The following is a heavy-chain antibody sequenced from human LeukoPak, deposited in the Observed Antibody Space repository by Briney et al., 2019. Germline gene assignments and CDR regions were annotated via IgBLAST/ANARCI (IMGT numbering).Heavy chain of an antibody. Sequence: ASVKVSCKASGYTFTSYGMNWVRQDPGQGLEWMGWINTNTGNPTYAQGFTGRFVFSLDTSVSTAYLQISSLKAEDTAVYYCARAVGGYSYGYDGDFDYWGQGTLVTVSS. J-gene: IGHJ4*02. V-gene: IGHV7-4-1*02. CDR3: ARAVGGYSYGYDGDFDY. CDR2: INTNTGNP. CDR1: GYTFTSYG. D-gene: IGHD5-18*01.